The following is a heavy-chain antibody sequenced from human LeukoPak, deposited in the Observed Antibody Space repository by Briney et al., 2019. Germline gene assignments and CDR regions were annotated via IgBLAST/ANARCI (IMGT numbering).Heavy chain of an antibody. D-gene: IGHD2-15*01. Sequence: PGRSLTLSCATSGFTFSNYGMHWVRQAPGKGLEWVAVISSDETNIRYGDSVKGQFTVSRDNAKNTLYLQMNSLRAEDTAVYYCAKDPYRVVFATGNYLDPWGQGTLVTVSS. CDR3: AKDPYRVVFATGNYLDP. J-gene: IGHJ5*02. V-gene: IGHV3-30*18. CDR2: ISSDETNI. CDR1: GFTFSNYG.